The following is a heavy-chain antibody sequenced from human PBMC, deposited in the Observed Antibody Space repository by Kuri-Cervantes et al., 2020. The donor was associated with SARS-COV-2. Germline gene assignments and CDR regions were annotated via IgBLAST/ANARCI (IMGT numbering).Heavy chain of an antibody. CDR2: IYYSGST. V-gene: IGHV4-39*07. Sequence: SETLSLTCTVSGDSISNGDYYWSWIRQPPGKGLEWIGSIYYSGSTYYNPSLKSRVTISVDTSKNQFSLKLSSVTAADTAVYYCARGGYYYDSSGYYMPGGEGYFDLWGRGTLVTVSS. J-gene: IGHJ2*01. D-gene: IGHD3-22*01. CDR3: ARGGYYYDSSGYYMPGGEGYFDL. CDR1: GDSISNGDYY.